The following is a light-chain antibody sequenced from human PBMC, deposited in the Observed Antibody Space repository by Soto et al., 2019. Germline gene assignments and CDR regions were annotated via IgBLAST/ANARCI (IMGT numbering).Light chain of an antibody. CDR1: QSLLQSNGYNY. J-gene: IGKJ1*01. CDR3: MQSQQSPPT. V-gene: IGKV2-28*01. CDR2: FGS. Sequence: DIVMTQSPLSLPVTPGEPASISCSSSQSLLQSNGYNYLDWYLQKPGQSPQLLIYFGSYRASGVPERFSGSGSGPDFTLKIRRVEAEDVGGYYCMQSQQSPPTFGQGTKVEI.